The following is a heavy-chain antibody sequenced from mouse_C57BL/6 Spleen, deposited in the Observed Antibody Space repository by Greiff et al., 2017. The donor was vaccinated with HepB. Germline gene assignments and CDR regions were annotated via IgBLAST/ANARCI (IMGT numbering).Heavy chain of an antibody. CDR1: GFTFSDYG. J-gene: IGHJ4*01. Sequence: EVHLVESGGGLVKPGGSLKLSCAASGFTFSDYGMHWVRQAPEKGLEWVAYISSGSSTIYYADTVKGRFTISRDNAKNTLFLQMTSLRSEDTAMYYCAGYYGSSPMDYWGQGTSVTVSS. V-gene: IGHV5-17*01. CDR2: ISSGSSTI. D-gene: IGHD1-1*01. CDR3: AGYYGSSPMDY.